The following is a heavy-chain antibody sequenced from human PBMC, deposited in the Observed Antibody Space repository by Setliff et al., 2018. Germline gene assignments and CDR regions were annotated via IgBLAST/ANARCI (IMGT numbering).Heavy chain of an antibody. CDR3: ARTGTYRYFDH. CDR2: IHYLGTT. D-gene: IGHD1-1*01. J-gene: IGHJ4*02. Sequence: SETLSLTCTVSGASIGSGTYYWGWIRQPPGKGLEWIGRIHYLGTTYSNASLASRLTMSVDTSKNQFSLRLTSVTAADTAVYYCARTGTYRYFDHWGQGTLVTVSS. CDR1: GASIGSGTYY. V-gene: IGHV4-39*01.